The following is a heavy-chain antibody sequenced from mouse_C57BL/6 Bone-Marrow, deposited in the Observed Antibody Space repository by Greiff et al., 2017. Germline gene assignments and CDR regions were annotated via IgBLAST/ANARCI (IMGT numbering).Heavy chain of an antibody. V-gene: IGHV1-5*01. D-gene: IGHD1-1*01. J-gene: IGHJ1*03. CDR1: GYTFTSYW. CDR2: IYPGNSDT. Sequence: VQLKESGTVLARPGASVKMSCKTSGYTFTSYWMHWVKQRPGQGLEWIGAIYPGNSDTSYNQKFKGKAKLTAVTSASTAYMERSSRTNEDSAVYYCTIAYYGSSYWYFDVWGTGTTVTVSS. CDR3: TIAYYGSSYWYFDV.